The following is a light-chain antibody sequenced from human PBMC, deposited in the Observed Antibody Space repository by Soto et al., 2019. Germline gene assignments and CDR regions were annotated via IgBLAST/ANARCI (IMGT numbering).Light chain of an antibody. Sequence: EIVLTQSPATLSVSPGERATLSCRASQSVSTSLAWYQQKPGQAPRLLISGASTRATGVPARFSGRWSETEFTLTISSLQSEDFADYYCQQYNNWWTFGQGTKVEIK. CDR2: GAS. CDR1: QSVSTS. V-gene: IGKV3-15*01. J-gene: IGKJ1*01. CDR3: QQYNNWWT.